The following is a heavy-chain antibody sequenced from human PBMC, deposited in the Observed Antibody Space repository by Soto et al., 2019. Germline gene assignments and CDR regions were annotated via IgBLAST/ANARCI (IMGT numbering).Heavy chain of an antibody. D-gene: IGHD2-15*01. CDR1: GFTFSSYE. CDR3: AREHPTTYCSGGSCYGSGFDY. V-gene: IGHV3-48*03. Sequence: GGSLRLSCAASGFTFSSYEMNWVRQAPGKGLEWVSYISSSGSTIYYADSVKGRFTISRDNAKNSLYLQMNSLRAEDTAVYYCAREHPTTYCSGGSCYGSGFDYWGQGTLVTVS. CDR2: ISSSGSTI. J-gene: IGHJ4*02.